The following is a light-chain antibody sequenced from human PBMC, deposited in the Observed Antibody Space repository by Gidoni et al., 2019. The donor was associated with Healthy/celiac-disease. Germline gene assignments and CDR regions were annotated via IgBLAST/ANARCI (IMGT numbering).Light chain of an antibody. J-gene: IGKJ4*01. V-gene: IGKV1-39*01. Sequence: DIQMTQSPSCLSASVGDRVTITCRASQSISSYLNWYQQKPGKAPKLLIYAASSLQSGVPSRFSGSGSGTDFTLTISSLQPEDFATYYCQQSYSTVTFGGGTKVEIK. CDR3: QQSYSTVT. CDR1: QSISSY. CDR2: AAS.